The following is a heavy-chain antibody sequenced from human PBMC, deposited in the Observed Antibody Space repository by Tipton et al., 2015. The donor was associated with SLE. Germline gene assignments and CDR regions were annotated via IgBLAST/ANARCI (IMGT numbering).Heavy chain of an antibody. CDR2: INHGGST. CDR3: ARGCSSSTCEPFYFFGMDV. V-gene: IGHV4-34*01. CDR1: GDSFSNHF. J-gene: IGHJ6*02. D-gene: IGHD2-2*01. Sequence: TLSLTCTVSGDSFSNHFWSWIRQPPGKGLEWIGEINHGGSTNYNPSLKSRVTISVDTSKNQFSLKLSSVTAADTAVYYCARGCSSSTCEPFYFFGMDVWGQGTTVTVSS.